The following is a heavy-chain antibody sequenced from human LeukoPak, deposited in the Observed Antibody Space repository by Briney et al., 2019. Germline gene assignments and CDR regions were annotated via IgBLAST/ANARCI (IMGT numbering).Heavy chain of an antibody. Sequence: SETLSLTCTVSGDSISSGSYYWSWIRQPAGKGLEWIGRIYGRGGSNYNPSLKSRVTMSLDTSKNQFSLKLSSVTAADTAVYYCARDLYYYGSGSLADYWGQGTLVTVSS. CDR3: ARDLYYYGSGSLADY. J-gene: IGHJ4*02. V-gene: IGHV4-61*02. CDR1: GDSISSGSYY. D-gene: IGHD3-10*01. CDR2: IYGRGGS.